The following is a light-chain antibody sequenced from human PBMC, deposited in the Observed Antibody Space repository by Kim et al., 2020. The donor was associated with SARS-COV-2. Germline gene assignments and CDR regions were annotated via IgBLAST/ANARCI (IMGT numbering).Light chain of an antibody. Sequence: LSPGERATLSCRASQSVSSYLAWYQQKPGQAPRLLIYDASNRATGIPARFSGSGSGTDFTLTISSLEPEDFAVYYCQQRSNWPELTFGGGTKVDIK. CDR3: QQRSNWPELT. CDR1: QSVSSY. CDR2: DAS. V-gene: IGKV3-11*01. J-gene: IGKJ4*01.